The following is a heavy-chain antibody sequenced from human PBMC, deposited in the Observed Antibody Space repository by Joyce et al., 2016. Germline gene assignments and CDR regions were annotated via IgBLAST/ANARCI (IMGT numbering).Heavy chain of an antibody. J-gene: IGHJ5*02. CDR3: STPSVPRHFYGLLNIDNYFDP. V-gene: IGHV1-24*01. CDR2: FDLKNDKT. CDR1: GHTLSEFS. D-gene: IGHD2-21*01. Sequence: QVQLVQSGAEVKTPGASVKVSCKVSGHTLSEFSMHWVRQAPVKGLEWMGGFDLKNDKTGDAQTVQGRVTMTKDSAADTAYMELSSLRSEDTALYYCSTPSVPRHFYGLLNIDNYFDPWGQGTLVTVSS.